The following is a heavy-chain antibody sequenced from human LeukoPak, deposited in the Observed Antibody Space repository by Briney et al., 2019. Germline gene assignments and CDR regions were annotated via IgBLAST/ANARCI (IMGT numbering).Heavy chain of an antibody. CDR2: ITSSSTYI. V-gene: IGHV3-21*01. Sequence: ETLSLTCTVSGGSISSNNYYWGWVRQAPGKGLEWVSSITSSSTYIYYADSVKGRFTISRDNAKNSLYLQMNSLRAEDSAVYYCARDPYSGSYGAYYYYYMDVWGKGTTVTISS. CDR1: GGSISSNNYY. D-gene: IGHD1-26*01. J-gene: IGHJ6*03. CDR3: ARDPYSGSYGAYYYYYMDV.